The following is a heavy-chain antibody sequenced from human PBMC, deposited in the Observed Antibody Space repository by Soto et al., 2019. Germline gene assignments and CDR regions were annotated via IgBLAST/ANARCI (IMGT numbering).Heavy chain of an antibody. Sequence: QITLKESGPTLVKPTQTLTLTCTFSGFSLSTSGVGVGWIRQPPGKALEWLALIYWDDDKRYSPSLKSRLTIPTATSNTHVVLTMTNIHPLDTATSYCAHRGTLFYGGPPRRPLHWYFHLWGRGPLVTVSS. D-gene: IGHD4-17*01. CDR3: AHRGTLFYGGPPRRPLHWYFHL. CDR2: IYWDDDK. V-gene: IGHV2-5*02. J-gene: IGHJ2*01. CDR1: GFSLSTSGVG.